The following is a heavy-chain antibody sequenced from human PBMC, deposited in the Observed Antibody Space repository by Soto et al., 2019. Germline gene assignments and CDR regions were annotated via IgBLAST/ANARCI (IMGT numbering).Heavy chain of an antibody. CDR2: IDSRGRTL. CDR1: GFTFSDYS. V-gene: IGHV3-11*01. D-gene: IGHD6-6*01. J-gene: IGHJ4*02. Sequence: VGSLRLSCVASGFTFSDYSMSWIRQAPGKGLEWLAFIDSRGRTLSYADSVRGRFTISRDNAENSVYLQMDSLRADDTAVYYCARQAARNYIDSWGQGNSVTVSS. CDR3: ARQAARNYIDS.